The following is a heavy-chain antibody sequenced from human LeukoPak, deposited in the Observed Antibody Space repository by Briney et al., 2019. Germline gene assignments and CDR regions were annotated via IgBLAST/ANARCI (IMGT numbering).Heavy chain of an antibody. CDR2: ISSSGSTI. J-gene: IGHJ3*02. D-gene: IGHD3-22*01. Sequence: GGSLRLSCAASGFTFSSYEMNWVRQAPGKGLEWVSYISSSGSTIYYADSVKGRFTISRDNAKNSLYLQMNSLRAEDTAVYYCACSMIVVVNDAFDIWGQETMVTVSS. V-gene: IGHV3-48*03. CDR3: ACSMIVVVNDAFDI. CDR1: GFTFSSYE.